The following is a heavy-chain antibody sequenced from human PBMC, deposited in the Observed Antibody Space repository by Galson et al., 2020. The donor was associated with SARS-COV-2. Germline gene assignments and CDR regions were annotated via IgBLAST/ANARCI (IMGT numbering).Heavy chain of an antibody. CDR2: IIPLLGMS. D-gene: IGHD2-2*01. Sequence: SVKVPCKASGGTISSNAISWVRQAPGQGLEWMGGIIPLLGMSNYAQQFQGRVTITADKSTNTAYMNLSSLRSEDTAVYYCAIDPLPSGGGQCSSTSCVGEYGRDVCGQGTTVTVSS. CDR1: GGTISSNA. V-gene: IGHV1-69*10. CDR3: AIDPLPSGGGQCSSTSCVGEYGRDV. J-gene: IGHJ6*02.